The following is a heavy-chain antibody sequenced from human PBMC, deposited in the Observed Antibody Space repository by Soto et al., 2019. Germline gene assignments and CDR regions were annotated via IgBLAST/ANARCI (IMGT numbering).Heavy chain of an antibody. V-gene: IGHV4-31*03. Sequence: QVQLQESGPGLVKPSQTLSLTCTVSGGSISSGGYYWSWIRQHPGKGLEWIGYIYYSGSTYYNPSLRIRVTISVDTFKNQFSRKLSSVTAADTAVYYCARAPGDCSGGSCYSFDYWGQGTLVTVSS. CDR1: GGSISSGGYY. D-gene: IGHD2-15*01. CDR2: IYYSGST. CDR3: ARAPGDCSGGSCYSFDY. J-gene: IGHJ4*02.